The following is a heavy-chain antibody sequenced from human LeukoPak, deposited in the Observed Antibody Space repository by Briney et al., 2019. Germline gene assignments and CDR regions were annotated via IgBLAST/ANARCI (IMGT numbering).Heavy chain of an antibody. J-gene: IGHJ2*01. CDR1: GYIFTNFG. D-gene: IGHD3-22*01. Sequence: ASVKVSCKASGYIFTNFGISWVRQARGQGLEWMGIINPSGGSTSYAQKLQGRVTMTTDTSTSTAYMELKSLRSDDTAVYYCARDLAYYYDSSGFDLWGRGTLVTVSS. V-gene: IGHV1-18*01. CDR3: ARDLAYYYDSSGFDL. CDR2: INPSGGST.